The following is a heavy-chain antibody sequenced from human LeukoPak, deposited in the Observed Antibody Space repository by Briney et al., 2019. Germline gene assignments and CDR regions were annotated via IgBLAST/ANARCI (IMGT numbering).Heavy chain of an antibody. Sequence: PSETLSLTCTVSGASVRSYFWSWIRQSPEKGLEWIGYVYHSGSSSSNPSLQSRVTISQDTSRNQVSLKMTSATAADTAVYYCAKLLGEEYWGQGIQVVVSS. J-gene: IGHJ4*02. CDR2: VYHSGSS. CDR1: GASVRSYF. CDR3: AKLLGEEY. V-gene: IGHV4-59*02. D-gene: IGHD6-6*01.